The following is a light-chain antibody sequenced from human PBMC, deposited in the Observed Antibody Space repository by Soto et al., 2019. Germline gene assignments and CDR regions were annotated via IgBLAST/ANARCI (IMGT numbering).Light chain of an antibody. CDR2: AAS. V-gene: IGKV1-39*01. CDR3: QQSYSTPPT. Sequence: IQMTQSPSSLSASVGDRVTITCRSSQSISSYLNWYQQKPGKAPKLLIYAASSLQSGVPSRFSGSGSGTDFTLTISSMQPEDFANYYCQQSYSTPPTFGQGTKVDIK. J-gene: IGKJ1*01. CDR1: QSISSY.